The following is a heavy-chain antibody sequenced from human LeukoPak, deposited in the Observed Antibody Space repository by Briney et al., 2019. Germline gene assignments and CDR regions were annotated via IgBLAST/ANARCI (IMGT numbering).Heavy chain of an antibody. D-gene: IGHD2-2*01. Sequence: GGSLRLSCAASGFTVNSQYMSWVRQAPGKGLEWVSVIYTGGTTHYADSVKGGFTISRDNAKNTLYLQMNSLRAEDTAVYYCARRKVVSAYYYGMDVWGQGTTVTVSS. CDR2: IYTGGTT. J-gene: IGHJ6*02. CDR3: ARRKVVSAYYYGMDV. CDR1: GFTVNSQY. V-gene: IGHV3-66*01.